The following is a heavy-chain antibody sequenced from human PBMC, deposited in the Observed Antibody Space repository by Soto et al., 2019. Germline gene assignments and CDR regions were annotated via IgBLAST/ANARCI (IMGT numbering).Heavy chain of an antibody. V-gene: IGHV3-21*01. CDR3: ARDKHDSSGYYYEALNY. CDR1: GFAFSSYS. CDR2: ISSSSSYI. J-gene: IGHJ4*02. D-gene: IGHD3-22*01. Sequence: PGGSLRLSCAASGFAFSSYSMNWVRQAPGKGLEWVSSISSSSSYIYYADSVKGRFTISRDNAKNSLYLQMNSLRAEDTAVYYCARDKHDSSGYYYEALNYWGQGTLVTVSS.